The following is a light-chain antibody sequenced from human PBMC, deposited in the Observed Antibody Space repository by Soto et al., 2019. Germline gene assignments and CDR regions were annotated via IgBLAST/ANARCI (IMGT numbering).Light chain of an antibody. J-gene: IGKJ4*01. CDR1: QSVGRNY. Sequence: EIVLTQSPGTLSLSPGERATLSCRASQSVGRNYLAWYQQKPGQAPRPLIYGASSRATGIPDRFSGSGSGTDFTLTFSRLEPEDFAVYYCQQYASSPLTFGGGTRVEIK. CDR3: QQYASSPLT. V-gene: IGKV3-20*01. CDR2: GAS.